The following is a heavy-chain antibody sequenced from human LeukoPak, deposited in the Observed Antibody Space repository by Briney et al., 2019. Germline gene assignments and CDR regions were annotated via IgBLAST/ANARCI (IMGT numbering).Heavy chain of an antibody. V-gene: IGHV3-23*01. Sequence: GGSLRLSCAASGFTFSTYAMSWVRQAPGRGLECVSAISGSSDTTYYADSVKGRFTISRDNSKNTLYLQMNSLRAEDTAVYYCANREGGYTYDPFDYWGQGTLVTVSS. D-gene: IGHD5-18*01. CDR1: GFTFSTYA. CDR2: ISGSSDTT. J-gene: IGHJ4*02. CDR3: ANREGGYTYDPFDY.